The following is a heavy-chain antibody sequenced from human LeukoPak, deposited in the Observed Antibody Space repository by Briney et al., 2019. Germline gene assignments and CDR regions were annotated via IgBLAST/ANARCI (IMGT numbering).Heavy chain of an antibody. V-gene: IGHV3-7*01. J-gene: IGHJ4*02. Sequence: GGSLRLSCSASGFSCSSYWMSWVRQAPGKGLEWVAHINEDGSEKYYVDSVKGRFFISRDNAAKSLSLQMNGLRDADTAVYYCARVSVGAPAFDYWGQGNLVTVSS. CDR2: INEDGSEK. D-gene: IGHD1-26*01. CDR1: GFSCSSYW. CDR3: ARVSVGAPAFDY.